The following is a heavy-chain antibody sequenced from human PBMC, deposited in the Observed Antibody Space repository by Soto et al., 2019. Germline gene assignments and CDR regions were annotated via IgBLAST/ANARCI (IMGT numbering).Heavy chain of an antibody. CDR1: GGTFSIYG. D-gene: IGHD2-8*02. J-gene: IGHJ6*02. Sequence: QVQLVQSGAEVKKTGSSVKVSCKASGGTFSIYGFSWVRQAPGQGPEWIGGIIPILTTPHYAQKFHGRVTIVADESTTTVYMELSSLKSEDTAVYYCATSVGIAPTGEDGMDVWGQGTSVTVSS. CDR2: IIPILTTP. CDR3: ATSVGIAPTGEDGMDV. V-gene: IGHV1-69*01.